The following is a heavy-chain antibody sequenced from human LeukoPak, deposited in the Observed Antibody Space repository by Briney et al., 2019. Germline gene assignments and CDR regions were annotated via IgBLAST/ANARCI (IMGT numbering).Heavy chain of an antibody. V-gene: IGHV4-34*01. J-gene: IGHJ4*02. CDR2: IHHSGST. CDR1: GGSFSGYY. Sequence: PSETLSLTCAVYGGSFSGYYWSWIRHPPGKGLEWIGEIHHSGSTNSNPSLTSRVTISVDTSKNQFPLKLSSVTAADTAVYYCARTSLGVFDYWGQGTLVTVSS. CDR3: ARTSLGVFDY. D-gene: IGHD1-26*01.